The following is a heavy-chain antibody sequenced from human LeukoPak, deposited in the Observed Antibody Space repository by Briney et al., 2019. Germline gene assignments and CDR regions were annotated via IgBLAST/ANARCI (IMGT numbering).Heavy chain of an antibody. V-gene: IGHV3-15*01. CDR1: GFTFSNAW. D-gene: IGHD5-24*01. Sequence: KPGGSLRLSCAVSGFTFSNAWMTWVRQAPGKGLEWVGRIKSKTDGGTTDYAAPVKGRFTISRDDSENTMYLQLNSLKTEDTAVYYCTLGDGWLPNWGQGTLVTVSS. CDR3: TLGDGWLPN. CDR2: IKSKTDGGTT. J-gene: IGHJ4*02.